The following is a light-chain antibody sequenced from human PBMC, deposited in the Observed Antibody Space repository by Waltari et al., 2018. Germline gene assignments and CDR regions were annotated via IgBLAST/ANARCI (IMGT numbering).Light chain of an antibody. V-gene: IGLV3-21*04. CDR3: HVWHPDMDPGV. Sequence: SYALTQPPSVSVAPGTTARITCGGDNIGSYSVHWYQQKPGQAPVLVIFYDSDRPSGIPDRFSCSNSGNPATLTISSVEAGDEAKYYCHVWHPDMDPGVFGPGTEVSV. CDR2: YDS. CDR1: NIGSYS. J-gene: IGLJ1*01.